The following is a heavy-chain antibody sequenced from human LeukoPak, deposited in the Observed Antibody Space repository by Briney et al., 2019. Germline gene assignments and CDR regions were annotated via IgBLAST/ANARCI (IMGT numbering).Heavy chain of an antibody. V-gene: IGHV1-18*01. CDR3: ARVLVGSGWYEPTGYYFDY. J-gene: IGHJ4*02. CDR1: GYTFTSYG. CDR2: ISAYNGNT. D-gene: IGHD6-19*01. Sequence: ASVKVSCKASGYTFTSYGISWVRQAPGQGLEWMGWISAYNGNTNYAQKLQGRVTMTTDTSTSTAYMELRSLRSDDTAVYYCARVLVGSGWYEPTGYYFDYWGQGTLVTVSS.